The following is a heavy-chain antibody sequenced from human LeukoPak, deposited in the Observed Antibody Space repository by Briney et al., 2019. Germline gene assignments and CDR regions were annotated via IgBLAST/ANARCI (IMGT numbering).Heavy chain of an antibody. CDR1: GFTFDDYA. Sequence: PGGSLRLSCAASGFTFDDYAMHWVRQAPGKGLEWVSGISWNSGSIGYADSVKGRFTISRDNAKSSLYLQMNSLRAEDTAVYYCARETATEDFDYWGQGTLVTVSS. J-gene: IGHJ4*02. V-gene: IGHV3-9*01. D-gene: IGHD1-1*01. CDR2: ISWNSGSI. CDR3: ARETATEDFDY.